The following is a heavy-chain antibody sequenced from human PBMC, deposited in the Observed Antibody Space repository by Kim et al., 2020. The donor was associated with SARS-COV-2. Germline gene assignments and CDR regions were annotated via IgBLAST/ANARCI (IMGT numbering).Heavy chain of an antibody. Sequence: STTHNPSLKSRVTISVDTSKNQFSLKLSSVTAADTAVYYCARVTAGIAAAWGQGTLVTVSS. CDR3: ARVTAGIAAA. J-gene: IGHJ4*02. D-gene: IGHD6-13*01. V-gene: IGHV4-34*01. CDR2: ST.